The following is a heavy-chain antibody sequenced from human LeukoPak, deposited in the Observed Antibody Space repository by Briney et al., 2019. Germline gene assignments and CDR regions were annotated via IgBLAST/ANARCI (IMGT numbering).Heavy chain of an antibody. V-gene: IGHV4-39*01. J-gene: IGHJ6*03. Sequence: PSETLSLTCTVSGGSISSSSYYWGWIRQPPGKGLEWIGSIYYGGSTYYNPSLKSRVTISVDTSKNQFSLKLSSVTAADTAVYYCASCAYDFWSGYDGYYYMDVWGKGTTVTVSS. CDR3: ASCAYDFWSGYDGYYYMDV. D-gene: IGHD3-3*01. CDR1: GGSISSSSYY. CDR2: IYYGGST.